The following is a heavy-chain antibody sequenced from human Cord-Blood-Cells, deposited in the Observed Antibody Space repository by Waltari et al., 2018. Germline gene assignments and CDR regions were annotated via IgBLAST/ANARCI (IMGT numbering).Heavy chain of an antibody. J-gene: IGHJ5*02. CDR1: GGSFSGYY. CDR3: ARDYCSSTSCYWGFDP. D-gene: IGHD2-2*01. Sequence: QVQLQQWGAGLLKPSETLSLTCAVYGGSFSGYYWSWIRQPPGKGLEWIGEINHSGSTNYNPSLKSRVTISVDTSKNQFSLKLSSVTAADTAVYYCARDYCSSTSCYWGFDPWGQGTLVTVSS. V-gene: IGHV4-34*01. CDR2: INHSGST.